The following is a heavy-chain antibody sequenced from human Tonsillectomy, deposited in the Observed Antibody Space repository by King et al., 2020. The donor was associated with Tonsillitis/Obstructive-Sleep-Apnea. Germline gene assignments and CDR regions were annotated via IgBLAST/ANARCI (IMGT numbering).Heavy chain of an antibody. CDR2: ISGSGGST. J-gene: IGHJ4*02. CDR1: GFTFSNYA. D-gene: IGHD3-10*01. CDR3: AKDIRGVSPGDS. Sequence: VQLVESGGGLVQPGGYLRLSCAASGFTFSNYAMSWVRQAPGEGLEWVSAISGSGGSTYYADSVKGRFTISRDNSKNTLYLQLNSLRAEDTAVYYCAKDIRGVSPGDSWGQGTLVAVSS. V-gene: IGHV3-23*04.